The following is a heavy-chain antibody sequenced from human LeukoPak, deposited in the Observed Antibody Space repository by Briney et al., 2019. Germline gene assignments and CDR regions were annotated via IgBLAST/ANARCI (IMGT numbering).Heavy chain of an antibody. J-gene: IGHJ4*02. CDR3: ARTGIDYGDYGLLDY. V-gene: IGHV1-18*04. CDR1: GYTFTGYH. CDR2: ISAYNGHT. Sequence: ASVKVSCKASGYTFTGYHMHWVRQAPGQGLEWMGWISAYNGHTESAQKFQGRVTMTTDTSTNTAYMELRSLRSDDTAVYYCARTGIDYGDYGLLDYWGQGSLVTVSS. D-gene: IGHD4-17*01.